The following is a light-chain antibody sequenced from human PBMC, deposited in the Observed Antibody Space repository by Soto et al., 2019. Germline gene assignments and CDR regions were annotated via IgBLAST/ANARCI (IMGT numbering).Light chain of an antibody. V-gene: IGLV2-23*02. CDR2: EVN. CDR3: SSYAGPITFYV. Sequence: QSALTQPASVSGSPGQSITISCTGTSSDVGTYTLVSWYQQHPGKAPKLVIYEVNKRPAGVSKRFSGSKSGDTASLTISGLQAEAEADYYCSSYAGPITFYVFGTGTKVTVL. CDR1: SSDVGTYTL. J-gene: IGLJ1*01.